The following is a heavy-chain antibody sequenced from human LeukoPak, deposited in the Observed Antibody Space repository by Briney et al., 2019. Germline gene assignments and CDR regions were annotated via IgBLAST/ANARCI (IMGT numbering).Heavy chain of an antibody. CDR1: GFTFSSYG. J-gene: IGHJ4*02. CDR3: ASLAEDFDY. V-gene: IGHV3-33*01. CDR2: IWYDGSNK. Sequence: GGSLRLSCAASGFTFSSYGIHGVRQAPGKGLGGGAVIWYDGSNKYYADSLKGRFTISRDNSKNTLYLQMNSLRAEDTAVYYCASLAEDFDYWGQGTLVTVSS. D-gene: IGHD2-15*01.